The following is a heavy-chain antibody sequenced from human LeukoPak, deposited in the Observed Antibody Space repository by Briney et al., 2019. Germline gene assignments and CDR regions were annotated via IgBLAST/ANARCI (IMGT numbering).Heavy chain of an antibody. CDR3: AKGGPEASAGLSWFDP. CDR2: IYHSGST. J-gene: IGHJ5*02. CDR1: GGSISSGGYS. Sequence: SETLSLTCAVSGGSISSGGYSWSWIRPPGKGLERIGYIYHSGSTYYNPSLKSRVTISVDRSKNQFSLKLSSVTAADTAVYYCAKGGPEASAGLSWFDPWGQGTLVTVSS. V-gene: IGHV4-30-2*01. D-gene: IGHD1-14*01.